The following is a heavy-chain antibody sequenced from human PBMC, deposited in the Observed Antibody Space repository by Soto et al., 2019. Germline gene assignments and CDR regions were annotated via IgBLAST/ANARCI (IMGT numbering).Heavy chain of an antibody. V-gene: IGHV3-30*03. CDR2: ISSDGSKK. CDR1: GFTFSNNG. CDR3: AMALYGGSSRLHY. J-gene: IGHJ4*02. D-gene: IGHD2-15*01. Sequence: QVQLVESGGGVVQPGRSLRLSCVASGFTFSNNGIHWVRQAPGKGLEWVAVISSDGSKKYYADSVKGRFTISRDKSKNTLYLQMNSLRAEDTAVYYCAMALYGGSSRLHYWGQGTLVTVSS.